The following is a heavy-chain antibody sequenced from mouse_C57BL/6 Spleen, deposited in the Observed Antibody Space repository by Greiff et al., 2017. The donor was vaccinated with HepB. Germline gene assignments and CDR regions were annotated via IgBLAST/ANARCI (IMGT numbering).Heavy chain of an antibody. J-gene: IGHJ3*01. CDR1: GYTFTDYY. Sequence: QLQQSGPELVKPGASVKISCKASGYTFTDYYMNWVKQSHGKSLEWIGDINPNNGGTSYNQKFKGKATLTVDKSSSTAYMELRSLTSEDSAVYYCARGGYYGTPWFAYWGQGTLVTVSA. V-gene: IGHV1-26*01. CDR2: INPNNGGT. D-gene: IGHD1-1*01. CDR3: ARGGYYGTPWFAY.